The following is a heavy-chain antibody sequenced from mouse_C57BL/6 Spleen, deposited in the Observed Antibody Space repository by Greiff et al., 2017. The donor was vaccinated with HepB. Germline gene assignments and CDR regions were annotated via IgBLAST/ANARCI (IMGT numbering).Heavy chain of an antibody. CDR2: IDPEDGET. D-gene: IGHD1-1*01. V-gene: IGHV14-2*01. J-gene: IGHJ4*01. Sequence: VHVKQSGAELVKPGASVKLSCTASGFNIKDYYMHWVKQRTEQGLEWIGRIDPEDGETKYALKFQGKATITADPSSNTAYLQLSSLTSEDTAVYYCAVIYCGSRQGYYYAMDDWGQGTSVTVSS. CDR1: GFNIKDYY. CDR3: AVIYCGSRQGYYYAMDD.